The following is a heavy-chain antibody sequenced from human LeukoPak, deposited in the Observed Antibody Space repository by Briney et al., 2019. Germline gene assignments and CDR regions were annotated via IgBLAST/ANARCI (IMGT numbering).Heavy chain of an antibody. Sequence: GGSLRLSCAASGFTFSTYAMSWVRQAPGKGLEWVSAVRGSGSGGSTYYADSVKGRFTISRDNSKNTLYLQMNSLRAEDTAVYYCAKDPSGADSVGYFDYWGQGTLVTVSS. CDR1: GFTFSTYA. D-gene: IGHD3-10*01. CDR2: VRGSGSGGST. CDR3: AKDPSGADSVGYFDY. J-gene: IGHJ4*02. V-gene: IGHV3-23*01.